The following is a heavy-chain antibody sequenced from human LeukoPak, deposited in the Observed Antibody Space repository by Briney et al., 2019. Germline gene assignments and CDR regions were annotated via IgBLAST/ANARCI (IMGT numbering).Heavy chain of an antibody. J-gene: IGHJ4*02. D-gene: IGHD3-9*01. V-gene: IGHV3-33*01. CDR2: IWYDGSNR. CDR1: GFPFSSYA. CDR3: ARAAGGLRYFDWLHPNPDY. Sequence: GGSLRLSCAASGFPFSSYAMHWVRQAPGKGLEGVAVIWYDGSNRYYADSVKGRFTISGDNSKNTLYLQMNSLRAEDTAVYYCARAAGGLRYFDWLHPNPDYWGQGTLVTVSS.